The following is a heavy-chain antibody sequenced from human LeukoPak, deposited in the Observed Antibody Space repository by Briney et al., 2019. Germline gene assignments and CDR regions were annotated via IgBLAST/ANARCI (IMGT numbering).Heavy chain of an antibody. CDR2: IYYSGST. Sequence: SETLSPTCTVSGGSVSSGSYYWSWLRQPPGKGLEWIGYIYYSGSTNYNPSPKSRVTISVDTSRNQFSLRLSSVTAADTAMYYCARERYGDSVDYWGQGTLVTVSS. V-gene: IGHV4-61*01. CDR3: ARERYGDSVDY. CDR1: GGSVSSGSYY. D-gene: IGHD4-17*01. J-gene: IGHJ4*02.